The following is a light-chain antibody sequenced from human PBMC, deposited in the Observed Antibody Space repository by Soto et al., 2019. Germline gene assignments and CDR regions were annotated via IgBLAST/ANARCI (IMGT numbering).Light chain of an antibody. V-gene: IGKV1-5*01. CDR1: QSISNW. CDR3: QQYGYSFWT. Sequence: DIQMTQSPSTLSASVGDRVTITCRASQSISNWLAWYQQKPGKAPKLLIYDASNLETGVPSRFSGSGSGADYTLTISRLEPEDSAVYYCQQYGYSFWTFGQGTKV. J-gene: IGKJ1*01. CDR2: DAS.